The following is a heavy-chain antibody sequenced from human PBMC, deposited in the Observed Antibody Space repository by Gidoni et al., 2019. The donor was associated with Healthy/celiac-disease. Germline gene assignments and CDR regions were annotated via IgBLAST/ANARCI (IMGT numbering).Heavy chain of an antibody. D-gene: IGHD3-16*02. J-gene: IGHJ6*03. CDR1: GGSISSSNW. CDR3: ARGSEPVWGSYPPYYYYYYMDV. V-gene: IGHV4-4*02. Sequence: QVQLPESGPGLVKPSGTLSLTCAVSGGSISSSNWWSWVRQPPGKGLEWIGEIYHSGSTHYNTYLKSRVTISVDKSKNQFSLKLSSVTAADTAVYYCARGSEPVWGSYPPYYYYYYMDVWGKGTTVTVSS. CDR2: IYHSGST.